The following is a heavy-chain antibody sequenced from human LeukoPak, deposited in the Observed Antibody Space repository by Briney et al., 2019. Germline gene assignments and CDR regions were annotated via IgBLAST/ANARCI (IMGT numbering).Heavy chain of an antibody. J-gene: IGHJ6*03. Sequence: GGSLRLSCAASGFTFSDYYMSWIRQAPGKGLEWVSYISSSGSTIYYADSVKGRFTISRDNAKNSLYLQMNSLRAEDTAVYYCARSASGSSWVYHYYYYYMDVWGKGTTVTVSS. V-gene: IGHV3-11*04. CDR2: ISSSGSTI. CDR3: ARSASGSSWVYHYYYYYMDV. CDR1: GFTFSDYY. D-gene: IGHD6-13*01.